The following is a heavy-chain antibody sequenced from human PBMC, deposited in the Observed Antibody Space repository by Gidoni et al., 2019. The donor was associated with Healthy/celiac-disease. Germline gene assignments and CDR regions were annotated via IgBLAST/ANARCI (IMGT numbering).Heavy chain of an antibody. Sequence: QVQLQESGPGLVKPSQTLSLTCTVSGGSISSGSYYWSWIRQPAGKGLEWIGRIYTSGSTNYNPSLKSRVTMSVDTSKNQFSLKLSSVTAADTAVYYCAREVGGGSHDYWGQGTLVTVSS. D-gene: IGHD1-26*01. V-gene: IGHV4-61*02. J-gene: IGHJ4*02. CDR1: GGSISSGSYY. CDR3: AREVGGGSHDY. CDR2: IYTSGST.